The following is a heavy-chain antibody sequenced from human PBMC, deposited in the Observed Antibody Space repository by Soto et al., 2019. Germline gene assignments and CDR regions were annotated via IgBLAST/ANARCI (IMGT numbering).Heavy chain of an antibody. J-gene: IGHJ4*02. Sequence: VQLVESGGGLVQPGGSLRLSCVASGFTFSSQTMNWVRQAPGKGLEWVSAISSSSSTIYYADSVKGRFTISRDNAKNSLYLQMNSLRDEDTAVYYCATARAFWGPGTLVIVSS. CDR3: ATARAF. CDR2: ISSSSSTI. V-gene: IGHV3-48*02. CDR1: GFTFSSQT.